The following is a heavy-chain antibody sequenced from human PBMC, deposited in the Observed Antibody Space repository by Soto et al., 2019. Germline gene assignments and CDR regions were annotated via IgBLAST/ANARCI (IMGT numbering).Heavy chain of an antibody. J-gene: IGHJ4*02. V-gene: IGHV5-51*01. CDR3: ARIFIGELSASTLVPYFDY. D-gene: IGHD3-3*01. Sequence: PVESLKISWKGFGYRFSIYWVGWVRQMTGKGLAWMGIIYPGDSDTRYSPSFQGQVTISVDKSTSTAYLQWSSLKASDTAIYYCARIFIGELSASTLVPYFDYWGEGPLVTVSS. CDR1: GYRFSIYW. CDR2: IYPGDSDT.